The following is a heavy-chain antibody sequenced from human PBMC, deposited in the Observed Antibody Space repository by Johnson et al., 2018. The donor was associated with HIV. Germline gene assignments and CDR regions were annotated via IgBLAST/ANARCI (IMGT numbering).Heavy chain of an antibody. V-gene: IGHV3-23*04. CDR1: GFTFSSYA. CDR2: ISGSGGST. J-gene: IGHJ3*02. Sequence: VQLVESGGGLVQPGGSLRLSCAASGFTFSSYAMSWVRQAPGKGLEWVSAISGSGGSTYYADSVQGRLPISRDNSKNTLYLQMNSPRADDTAVYYCARDRLYSSTWYAWDNDAFDIWGQGIMVTVSS. CDR3: ARDRLYSSTWYAWDNDAFDI. D-gene: IGHD6-13*01.